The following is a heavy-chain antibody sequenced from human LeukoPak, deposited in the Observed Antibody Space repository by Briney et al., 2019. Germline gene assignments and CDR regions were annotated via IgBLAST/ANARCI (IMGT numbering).Heavy chain of an antibody. CDR1: GYTFTSYY. CDR2: INPSGGST. CDR3: ARDQGLSGWYGETTDY. V-gene: IGHV1-46*01. D-gene: IGHD6-19*01. Sequence: ASVNVSYKASGYTFTSYYMHWVRQAPGQGLEWMGIINPSGGSTSYAQKFQGRVTMTRDTSTSTVYMELSSLRSEDTAVYYCARDQGLSGWYGETTDYWGQGTLVTVSS. J-gene: IGHJ4*02.